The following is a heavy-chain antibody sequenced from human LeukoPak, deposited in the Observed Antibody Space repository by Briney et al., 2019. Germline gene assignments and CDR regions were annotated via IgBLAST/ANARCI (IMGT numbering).Heavy chain of an antibody. V-gene: IGHV4-30-4*01. CDR1: GGPISSGDYS. J-gene: IGHJ4*02. CDR3: ARVRGYIDY. CDR2: IYYSGSH. Sequence: SETLSLTCTVSGGPISSGDYSWSWIRQPSGKGLEWIGYIYYSGSHYYNPSLKSRVTISVDTSKNQFSLKLSSVTAADTAVYYCARVRGYIDYWGQGTLVTVSS. D-gene: IGHD3-3*01.